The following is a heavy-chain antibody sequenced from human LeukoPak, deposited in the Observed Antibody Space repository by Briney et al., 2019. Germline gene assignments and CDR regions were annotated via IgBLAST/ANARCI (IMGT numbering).Heavy chain of an antibody. J-gene: IGHJ6*02. Sequence: ASETLSLTCTVSGGSISSYYWSWIRQPPGKGLEWIGYIYYSGSTNYNPSLKSRVTISVDTSKNQFSLKLSSVTAADTAVYYCAASRSSGIDYYYYYGMDVWGQGTTVSVSS. V-gene: IGHV4-59*01. D-gene: IGHD3-22*01. CDR2: IYYSGST. CDR3: AASRSSGIDYYYYYGMDV. CDR1: GGSISSYY.